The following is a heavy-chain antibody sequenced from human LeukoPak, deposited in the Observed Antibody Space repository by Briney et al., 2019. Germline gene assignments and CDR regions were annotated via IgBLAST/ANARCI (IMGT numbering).Heavy chain of an antibody. CDR2: INHSRST. V-gene: IGHV4-34*01. D-gene: IGHD6-13*01. J-gene: IGHJ4*02. Sequence: PSETLSLTCAVYGGSFSGYYWSWIRQPPGKGLEWIGEINHSRSTNYNPSLKSRVTISVDTSKNQFSLKLSSVTAADTAVYYCARAERYSSSWYRKYYFDYWGQGTLVTVSS. CDR1: GGSFSGYY. CDR3: ARAERYSSSWYRKYYFDY.